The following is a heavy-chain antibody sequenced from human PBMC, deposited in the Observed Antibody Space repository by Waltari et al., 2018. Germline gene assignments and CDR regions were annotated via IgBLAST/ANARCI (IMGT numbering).Heavy chain of an antibody. J-gene: IGHJ4*02. CDR2: IYPNSGGT. Sequence: QVQVVQSGAEVKKPGASVKVSCKASGYSFTDYHMHWVRQAPGQGLEWMGWIYPNSGGTNYAQKFQGRVTLTRDTSISTVYMELSSLRSDDTAVYYCVRENWHYDYWGQGTLVTVSS. CDR3: VRENWHYDY. D-gene: IGHD1-7*01. CDR1: GYSFTDYH. V-gene: IGHV1-2*02.